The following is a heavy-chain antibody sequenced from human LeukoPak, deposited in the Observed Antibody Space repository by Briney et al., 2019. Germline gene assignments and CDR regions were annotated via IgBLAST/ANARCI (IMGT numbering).Heavy chain of an antibody. D-gene: IGHD3-16*02. V-gene: IGHV7-4-1*02. Sequence: ASVKVSCKTSGYIFTDYYIHWVRQAPGQGLEWMGWINTNTGNPVYAQGFTGRFVFSLDTSVTTAYLQISSLKAEDTAVYYCAKAGRADYDYIWGTYRYTGDYWGQGTLVTVSS. CDR2: INTNTGNP. CDR3: AKAGRADYDYIWGTYRYTGDY. J-gene: IGHJ4*02. CDR1: GYIFTDYY.